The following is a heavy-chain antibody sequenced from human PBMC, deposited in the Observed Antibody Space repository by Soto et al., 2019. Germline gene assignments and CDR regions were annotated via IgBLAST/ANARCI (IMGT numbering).Heavy chain of an antibody. CDR3: ATEHLSYDSSGYYPGYFDY. V-gene: IGHV4-30-4*01. CDR1: GGSISSGDYY. Sequence: PSETLSLTCTVSGGSISSGDYYWSWIRQPPGKGLEWIGYIYYSGSTYYNPSLKSRVTISVDTSKNQFSLKLSSVTAADTAVYYCATEHLSYDSSGYYPGYFDYWGQGTLVTV. CDR2: IYYSGST. J-gene: IGHJ4*02. D-gene: IGHD3-22*01.